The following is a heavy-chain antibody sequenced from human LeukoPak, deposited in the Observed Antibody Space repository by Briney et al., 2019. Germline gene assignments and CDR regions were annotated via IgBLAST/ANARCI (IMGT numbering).Heavy chain of an antibody. CDR3: ARGQTISWYTFDF. V-gene: IGHV3-66*01. Sequence: GGSLRLSCAASGFTVDSSYMSSVRRAPGKGLEWVSVIYSGGSTYYGDSVKGRFTISRDNSKNTLYLQMNSLRAEDTAVYYCARGQTISWYTFDFWGQGTLVTVSS. CDR2: IYSGGST. CDR1: GFTVDSSY. D-gene: IGHD6-13*01. J-gene: IGHJ4*02.